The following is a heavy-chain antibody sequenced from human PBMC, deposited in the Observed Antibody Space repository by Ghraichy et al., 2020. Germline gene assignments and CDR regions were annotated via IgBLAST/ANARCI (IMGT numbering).Heavy chain of an antibody. J-gene: IGHJ5*02. CDR1: GYTFINHD. V-gene: IGHV1-8*01. CDR3: ARGSGYDGVDWFDP. CDR2: MNSNSGNT. D-gene: IGHD5-12*01. Sequence: ASVKVSCKASGYTFINHDINWVRQATGQGLEWMGWMNSNSGNTGYAQKLQGRVTMTRDTSISTAYMELSGLRAEDTAVYYCARGSGYDGVDWFDPWGQGTLVTVSS.